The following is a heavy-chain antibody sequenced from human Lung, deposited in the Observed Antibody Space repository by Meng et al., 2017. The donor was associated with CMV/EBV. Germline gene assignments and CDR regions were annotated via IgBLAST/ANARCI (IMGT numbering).Heavy chain of an antibody. CDR1: GFTFSEYF. Sequence: SCAASGFTFSEYFMAWIRQTPGKGLEWASYISPTSTTVFYAESVRGRSTVSRDNAKNSLLLQMDSLRADDTAVYYCARDIKSGRVGFDYWSQGTXVTVSS. V-gene: IGHV3-11*04. CDR3: ARDIKSGRVGFDY. J-gene: IGHJ4*02. CDR2: ISPTSTTV.